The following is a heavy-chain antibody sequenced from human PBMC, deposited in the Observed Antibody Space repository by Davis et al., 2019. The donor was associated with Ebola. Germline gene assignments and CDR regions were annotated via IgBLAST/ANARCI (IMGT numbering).Heavy chain of an antibody. Sequence: GGSLRLSCPASGFTFSSYSMNWVRQAPGKGLEWVSYISSSSSTIYYADSVKARFTIPRDNAKNSLYLQMNSLRDEDTAVYYCARALWLGGSVDYWGQGTLVTVSS. J-gene: IGHJ4*02. CDR1: GFTFSSYS. D-gene: IGHD5-18*01. CDR3: ARALWLGGSVDY. V-gene: IGHV3-48*02. CDR2: ISSSSSTI.